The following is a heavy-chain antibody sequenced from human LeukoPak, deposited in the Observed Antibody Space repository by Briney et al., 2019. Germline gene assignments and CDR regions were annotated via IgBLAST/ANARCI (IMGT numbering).Heavy chain of an antibody. CDR2: INPNSGGT. CDR3: ARGGDYGYVWGSYRY. Sequence: ASVKVSCKASGYTFTGYYMHWVRQAPGQGLEWMGWINPNSGGTNYAQKFQGRVTMTRDTSISTAYMELSSLRSEDTAVYYCARGGDYGYVWGSYRYWGQGTLVTVSS. J-gene: IGHJ4*02. D-gene: IGHD3-16*02. V-gene: IGHV1-2*02. CDR1: GYTFTGYY.